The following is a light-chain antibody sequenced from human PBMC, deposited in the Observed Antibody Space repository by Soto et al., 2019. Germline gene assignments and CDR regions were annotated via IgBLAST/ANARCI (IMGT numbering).Light chain of an antibody. Sequence: DIQMTQSPSSLSASVGDRVTITCRASQDIRNELGWFQQKPGKAPKRLIYIASSLQSGVPSRFSGSGSGTEFTLTISSLQPEDYATSYCLQHNDYHPTFGQGTKVAI. V-gene: IGKV1-17*01. J-gene: IGKJ1*01. CDR2: IAS. CDR1: QDIRNE. CDR3: LQHNDYHPT.